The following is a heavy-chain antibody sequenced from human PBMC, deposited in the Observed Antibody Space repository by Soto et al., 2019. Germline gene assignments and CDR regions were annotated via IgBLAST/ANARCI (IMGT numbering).Heavy chain of an antibody. Sequence: PGGSLRLSCAASGFTFSSYAMSWVRQAPGKGLEWVSAIIDIGGNTYYADSVKDRFTISRDNSRNTLYLHMDSLRAEDTAVYYCARGRGSTGDLGREHYFDYWGQGTLVTVSS. J-gene: IGHJ4*02. V-gene: IGHV3-23*01. D-gene: IGHD2-2*01. CDR3: ARGRGSTGDLGREHYFDY. CDR1: GFTFSSYA. CDR2: IIDIGGNT.